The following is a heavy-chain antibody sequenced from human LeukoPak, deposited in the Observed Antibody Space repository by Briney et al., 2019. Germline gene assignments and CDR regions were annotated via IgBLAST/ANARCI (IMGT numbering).Heavy chain of an antibody. D-gene: IGHD3-22*01. CDR1: GFTFSTYS. Sequence: GGSLRLSCAASGFTFSTYSMNWVRQAPGKGLEWVSSISGSSIYIYYADSVKGRFTVSRDNAKNSLYLQMNSLRAEDTAVYYCARDPPYYDSSGYYYDYWGQGTLVTVSS. CDR3: ARDPPYYDSSGYYYDY. J-gene: IGHJ4*02. V-gene: IGHV3-21*01. CDR2: ISGSSIYI.